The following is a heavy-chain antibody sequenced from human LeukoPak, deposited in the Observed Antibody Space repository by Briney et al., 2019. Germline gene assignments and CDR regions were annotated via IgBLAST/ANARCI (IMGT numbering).Heavy chain of an antibody. CDR3: ATSYGSNFY. CDR2: IDYSGST. V-gene: IGHV4-31*03. J-gene: IGHJ4*02. CDR1: GGSISSDKYY. Sequence: SETLSLTCTVSGGSISSDKYYWSWIRQHPAKGLEWIGYIDYSGSTHYNPSLKSRVTISADTSNNQFSLKLSSVTAADTAVYYCATSYGSNFYWGQGTLVTVSS. D-gene: IGHD6-19*01.